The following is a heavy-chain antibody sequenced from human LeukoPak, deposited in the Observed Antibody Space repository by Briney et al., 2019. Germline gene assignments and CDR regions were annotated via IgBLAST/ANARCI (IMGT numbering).Heavy chain of an antibody. CDR3: ARDRQYLPNWFDP. J-gene: IGHJ5*02. CDR1: GGTFSSYA. Sequence: GSSVKVSCKASGGTFSSYAISWVRQAPGQGLEWMGRIIPILGIANYAQKFQGRVTITADKSTSTAYMELNSLRSEDTAVYYCARDRQYLPNWFDPWGQGTLVTVSS. CDR2: IIPILGIA. V-gene: IGHV1-69*04.